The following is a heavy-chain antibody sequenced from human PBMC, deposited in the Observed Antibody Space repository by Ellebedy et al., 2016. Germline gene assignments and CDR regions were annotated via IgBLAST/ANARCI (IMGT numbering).Heavy chain of an antibody. CDR1: GFTFSSYR. J-gene: IGHJ5*02. V-gene: IGHV3-74*01. CDR2: MNGDGSST. Sequence: GESLKISXTASGFTFSSYRMYWICQPPGKGLVFVSRMNGDGSSTNDADSAKGRFIISRDNAKNSLYLQMNSLRAEDTAVYYCAREGAAVAYNWFDPWGQGTLVTVSS. CDR3: AREGAAVAYNWFDP. D-gene: IGHD6-19*01.